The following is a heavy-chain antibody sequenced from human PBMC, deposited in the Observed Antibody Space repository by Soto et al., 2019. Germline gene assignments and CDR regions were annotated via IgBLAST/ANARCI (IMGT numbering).Heavy chain of an antibody. J-gene: IGHJ5*02. CDR3: ARGGASSKWLDP. Sequence: SETLSLTCTVSGDSVNSYFWSWIRQPPGQGLELIGFIYNGGDTNYNPSFKSRVAISLDTSKNQFSLKLTSVTAADTAVYYCARGGASSKWLDPWGQGTLVTVSS. CDR2: IYNGGDT. V-gene: IGHV4-59*02. D-gene: IGHD3-10*01. CDR1: GDSVNSYF.